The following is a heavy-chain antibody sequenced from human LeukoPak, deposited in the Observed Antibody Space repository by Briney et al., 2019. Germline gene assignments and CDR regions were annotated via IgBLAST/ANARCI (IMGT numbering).Heavy chain of an antibody. V-gene: IGHV3-23*01. CDR1: GFTFSIYA. D-gene: IGHD4-23*01. CDR3: ARAEGYGGELDS. Sequence: GGSLRLSCAASGFTFSIYAMNWVRQAPGKGLEWVSVISGSGGSTYYADSVKGRFTISRENSKNRLYLQMNSLRAEDTAVYYCARAEGYGGELDSWGQGTLVTVSS. CDR2: ISGSGGST. J-gene: IGHJ4*02.